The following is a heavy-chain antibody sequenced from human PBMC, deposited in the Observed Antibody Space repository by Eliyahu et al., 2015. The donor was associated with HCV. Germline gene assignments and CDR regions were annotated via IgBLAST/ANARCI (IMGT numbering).Heavy chain of an antibody. D-gene: IGHD3-10*01. V-gene: IGHV3-64*01. CDR1: GFTFSSYA. CDR3: ARVMVQGVIIAHYYYYMDV. Sequence: EVQLVESGGGLVQPGGSLRLSCAASGFTFSSYAMHWVRQAPGKGLEYVSAISSNGGSTYYANSVKGRFTISRDNSKNTLYLQMGSLRAEDMAVYYCARVMVQGVIIAHYYYYMDVWGKGTTVTVSS. CDR2: ISSNGGST. J-gene: IGHJ6*03.